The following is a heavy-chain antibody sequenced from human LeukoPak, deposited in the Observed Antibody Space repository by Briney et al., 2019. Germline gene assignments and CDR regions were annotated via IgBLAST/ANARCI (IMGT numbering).Heavy chain of an antibody. D-gene: IGHD3-10*01. CDR2: IRSDGLSQ. V-gene: IGHV3-30*02. CDR3: ARGGSVYYGSGTYYYYMDV. CDR1: GFIFNSYA. J-gene: IGHJ6*03. Sequence: GGSLRLSCAASGFIFNSYAMHWVRQAPGKGLEWVAFIRSDGLSQYYADSVEGRFTISRDSSKNTLFLQMNSLRVEDTAVYYCARGGSVYYGSGTYYYYMDVWGKGTTVTISS.